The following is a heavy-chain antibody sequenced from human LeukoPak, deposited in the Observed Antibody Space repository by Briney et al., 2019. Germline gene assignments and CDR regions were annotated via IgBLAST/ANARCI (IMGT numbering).Heavy chain of an antibody. CDR2: INWNSGNI. D-gene: IGHD3-10*01. V-gene: IGHV3-9*01. J-gene: IGHJ5*02. CDR3: ARDAGSGNNWFDP. CDR1: GFTFDDYA. Sequence: GGSLRLSCAASGFTFDDYAMHWVRQAPGKGLEWVAGINWNSGNIAYAESVKGRFTISRDNAKKTLYLQMNSLRAEDTAVYYCARDAGSGNNWFDPWGQGTLVTVSS.